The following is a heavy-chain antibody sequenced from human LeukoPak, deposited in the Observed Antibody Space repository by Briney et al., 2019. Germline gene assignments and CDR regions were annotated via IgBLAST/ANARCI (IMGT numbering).Heavy chain of an antibody. Sequence: GGSLRLSCAASGFSFSTYYVNWVRQAPGKGLEWVSCISSSSTYIYYADSVRGRFAISRDNAKNSLYLQMNSLRAEDTAVYYCAKDGGYCSGGSCYPEKYYFDYWGQGTLVTVSS. CDR2: ISSSSTYI. CDR1: GFSFSTYY. V-gene: IGHV3-21*04. D-gene: IGHD2-15*01. CDR3: AKDGGYCSGGSCYPEKYYFDY. J-gene: IGHJ4*02.